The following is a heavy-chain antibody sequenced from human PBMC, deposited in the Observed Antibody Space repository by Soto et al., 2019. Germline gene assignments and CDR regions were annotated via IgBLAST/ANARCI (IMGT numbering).Heavy chain of an antibody. CDR3: ARTPQYSFHSLGVFDF. V-gene: IGHV4-30-4*01. Sequence: SETLSLTCTVSGGSISSGDYYWSWIRQPPGKGLEWIGYIYYSGNPYYNPSLKSRVTVSVDASRNQFSLTMNSVTAADTAVYYCARTPQYSFHSLGVFDFWGQGSVVNVS. CDR2: IYYSGNP. J-gene: IGHJ4*02. CDR1: GGSISSGDYY. D-gene: IGHD5-18*01.